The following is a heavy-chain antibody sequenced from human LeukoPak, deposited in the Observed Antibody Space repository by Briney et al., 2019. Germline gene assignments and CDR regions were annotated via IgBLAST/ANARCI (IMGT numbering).Heavy chain of an antibody. J-gene: IGHJ2*01. CDR2: IIPILGIA. D-gene: IGHD4-17*01. V-gene: IGHV1-69*04. CDR1: GGTFSSYA. Sequence: EASVKVSCKASGGTFSSYAISWVRQAPGQGLEWMGRIIPILGIANYAQKFQGRVTITADKSTSTAYMELSSLRSEDTAVYYCAREDYGDFDWYFDLWGRGTLVTVSS. CDR3: AREDYGDFDWYFDL.